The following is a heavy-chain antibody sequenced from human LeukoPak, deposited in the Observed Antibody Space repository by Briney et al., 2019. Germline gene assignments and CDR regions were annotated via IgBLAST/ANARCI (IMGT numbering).Heavy chain of an antibody. CDR1: GFTVSSNY. Sequence: GGSLRLSCAASGFTVSSNYMSWVRQAPGKGLEWVAIIWSDGSNKYYADSVKGRFTISRDNSKNTLYLQMNSLRAEDTAVYYCAKDGVYRDIVGATSPPTDFDYWGQGTLVTVSS. J-gene: IGHJ4*02. V-gene: IGHV3-30*02. D-gene: IGHD1-26*01. CDR2: IWSDGSNK. CDR3: AKDGVYRDIVGATSPPTDFDY.